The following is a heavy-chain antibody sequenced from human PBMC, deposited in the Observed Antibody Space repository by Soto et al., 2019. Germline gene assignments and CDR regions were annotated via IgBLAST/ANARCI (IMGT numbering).Heavy chain of an antibody. V-gene: IGHV1-69*04. CDR1: GGTFSSYA. D-gene: IGHD2-15*01. CDR3: AGGQEGSKWWSWYFDL. J-gene: IGHJ2*01. Sequence: QVQLVQSGAEVKKPGSSVKVSCKASGGTFSSYAISWVRQAPGQGLEWMGRIIPILGIANYAQKFQGRVTITADKSTSTADMELSSLRSEDTAGYYCAGGQEGSKWWSWYFDLWGRGTLVTVSS. CDR2: IIPILGIA.